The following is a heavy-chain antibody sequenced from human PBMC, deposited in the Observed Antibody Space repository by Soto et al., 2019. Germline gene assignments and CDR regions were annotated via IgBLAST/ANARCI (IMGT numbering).Heavy chain of an antibody. J-gene: IGHJ4*02. CDR2: IYHGGNI. CDR3: ARDHRYGDNWAFDY. D-gene: IGHD3-16*02. V-gene: IGHV4-4*02. Sequence: SETLSLTCAVSGDSINSSDWWNWVRQPPGKGLEWIGEIYHGGNIYYNPSLKSRVTISIDKSKNQFSLNLRSVTAADTAVYYCARDHRYGDNWAFDYWGQGALVTVSS. CDR1: GDSINSSDW.